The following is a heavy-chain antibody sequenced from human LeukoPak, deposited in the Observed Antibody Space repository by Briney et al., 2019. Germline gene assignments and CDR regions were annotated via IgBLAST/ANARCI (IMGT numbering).Heavy chain of an antibody. CDR3: ARHSSRDILTGSDY. CDR1: GSIFTSYW. Sequence: PGASLKISCEGSGSIFTSYWIGWVRPLPGKGLEWMGIIYPGDSDTRYSPSFQGQVTISADKSISTAYLQWSSLKASDTAMYYCARHSSRDILTGSDYWGQGTLVTVSS. CDR2: IYPGDSDT. J-gene: IGHJ4*02. D-gene: IGHD3-9*01. V-gene: IGHV5-51*01.